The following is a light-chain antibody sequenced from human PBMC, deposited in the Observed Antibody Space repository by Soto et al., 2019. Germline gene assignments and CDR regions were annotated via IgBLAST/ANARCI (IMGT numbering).Light chain of an antibody. J-gene: IGLJ1*01. CDR1: SSDVGGYNY. CDR2: EVS. Sequence: QSALTQPASVSGSPGQSITISCTGTSSDVGGYNYVSWYQKHPGKAPKLLIYEVSNRPSRVSDRFSGSKSGNTASLTISGLQAEDEADYYCSSYTSSSTYVFGTGTKLTVL. V-gene: IGLV2-14*01. CDR3: SSYTSSSTYV.